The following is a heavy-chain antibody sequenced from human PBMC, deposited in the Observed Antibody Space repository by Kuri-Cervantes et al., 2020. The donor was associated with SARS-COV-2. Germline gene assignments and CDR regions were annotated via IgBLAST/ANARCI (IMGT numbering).Heavy chain of an antibody. CDR2: INPNSGGT. CDR3: ARDLVDTAMAVFDY. V-gene: IGHV1-2*02. D-gene: IGHD5-18*01. J-gene: IGHJ4*02. CDR1: GYTFTGYY. Sequence: ASVKVSCKASGYTFTGYYMHWVRQAPGQGLEWMGWINPNSGGTNYAQKFQGRVTMTRDTSISTAYMELSSLRSEDTAVYYCARDLVDTAMAVFDYWGQGTLVTVSS.